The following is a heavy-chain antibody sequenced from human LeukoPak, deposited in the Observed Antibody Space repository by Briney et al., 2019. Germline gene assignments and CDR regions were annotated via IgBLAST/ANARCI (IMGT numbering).Heavy chain of an antibody. CDR2: IYYSGST. J-gene: IGHJ4*02. CDR1: GGAISSSHYY. V-gene: IGHV4-39*07. CDR3: ARDPEGHGYYFDY. Sequence: SETLPLTCTVSGGAISSSHYYWGWIRQPPGKGLEWIGSIYYSGSTYYNPSLKSRVTISVDTSKNQFSLKLSSVTAADTAVYYCARDPEGHGYYFDYWGQGALVTVSS. D-gene: IGHD3-3*01.